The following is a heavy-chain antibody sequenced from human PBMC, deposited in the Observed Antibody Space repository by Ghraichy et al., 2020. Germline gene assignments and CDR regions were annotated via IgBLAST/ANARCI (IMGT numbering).Heavy chain of an antibody. J-gene: IGHJ4*02. CDR1: GFKFTSSW. CDR3: TRDRAFKCFDY. CDR2: IKPDGSEN. D-gene: IGHD3-10*01. V-gene: IGHV3-7*03. Sequence: GESLNISCADSGFKFTSSWMNWVRQAPGKELEWVAGIKPDGSENYHVDSVTGRFTISRDNARNSLYLQMNSLRAEDTAFYYCTRDRAFKCFDYWGQGTLVTVSS.